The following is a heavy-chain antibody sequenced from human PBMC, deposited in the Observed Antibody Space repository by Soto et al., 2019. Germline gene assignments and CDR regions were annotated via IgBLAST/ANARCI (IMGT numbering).Heavy chain of an antibody. V-gene: IGHV3-23*01. J-gene: IGHJ4*02. CDR1: GFKFSNYA. Sequence: GGSLRLSWAAAGFKFSNYAMSWVRQAPGKGLEWVSLISATGGGTYYADSVKGRFTISRDNSHNTLYLQVHSLTAEDTAVYYCAKDRRAGGNSAFYFDFWGQGPQVTVSS. D-gene: IGHD3-16*01. CDR3: AKDRRAGGNSAFYFDF. CDR2: ISATGGGT.